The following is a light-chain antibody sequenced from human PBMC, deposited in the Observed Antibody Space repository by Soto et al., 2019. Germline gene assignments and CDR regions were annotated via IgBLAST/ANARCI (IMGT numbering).Light chain of an antibody. J-gene: IGKJ4*01. CDR2: RAS. V-gene: IGKV1-5*03. CDR1: QSISSW. Sequence: DIQMTRSPFTLSASVGDTVTITCRASQSISSWLAWYQQKPGKAPKLLIYRASTLESGVPSRFSGSGSGREFTLTISSLQPDDFATYFCQQYNSYTLTFGGGTKVEIK. CDR3: QQYNSYTLT.